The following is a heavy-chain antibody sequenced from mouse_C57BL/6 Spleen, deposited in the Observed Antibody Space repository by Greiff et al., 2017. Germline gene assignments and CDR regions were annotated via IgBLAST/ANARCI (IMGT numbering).Heavy chain of an antibody. J-gene: IGHJ4*01. CDR1: GFTFSSYG. CDR3: ARYAMDY. Sequence: DVKLVESGGDLVKPGGSLKLSCAASGFTFSSYGMSWVRQTPDKRLEWVASISSGGSYTYYPDSVKGRFTISRDKAKNTLYLQMSSLKYEDTAMYYCARYAMDYWGQGTSVTVSA. CDR2: ISSGGSYT. V-gene: IGHV5-6*02.